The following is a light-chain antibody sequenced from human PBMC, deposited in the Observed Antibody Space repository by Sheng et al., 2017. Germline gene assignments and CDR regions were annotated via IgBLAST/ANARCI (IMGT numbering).Light chain of an antibody. CDR1: QSISTY. CDR3: QQSYTNPYT. Sequence: DIQMTQSPSSLSASVGDRVTITCRASQSISTYLNWYQQKPGKAPKLLIYAASSLRSGVPSRFSGSGSGTDFTLTISSLQPEDFASYYCQQSYTNPYTFGQGTKLESK. CDR2: AAS. J-gene: IGKJ2*01. V-gene: IGKV1-39*01.